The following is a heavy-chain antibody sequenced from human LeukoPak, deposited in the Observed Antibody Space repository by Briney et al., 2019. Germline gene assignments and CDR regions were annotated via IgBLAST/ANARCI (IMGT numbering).Heavy chain of an antibody. CDR3: AKDNSSGMDPFDY. V-gene: IGHV3-23*01. Sequence: GGSLRLSCAASGFTLSGHWMSWVRQAPGKGLEWVSAISGSGGSTYYADSVKGRFTISRDNSKNTLYLQMNSLRAEDTAVYYCAKDNSSGMDPFDYWGQGTLVTVSS. D-gene: IGHD6-19*01. J-gene: IGHJ4*02. CDR2: ISGSGGST. CDR1: GFTLSGHW.